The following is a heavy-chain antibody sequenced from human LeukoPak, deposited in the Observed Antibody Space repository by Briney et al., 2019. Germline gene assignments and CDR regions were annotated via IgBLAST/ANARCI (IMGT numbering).Heavy chain of an antibody. V-gene: IGHV4-61*02. D-gene: IGHD6-6*01. CDR3: ARGSAFDY. Sequence: PSETLSLTCTVSGDSISSRNYYWSWIRQPAGKGLEWIGRIYISGSTNYNPSLKSRVTISLDTSKNQVSLKLNSVTAADTAVYYCARGSAFDYWGQGTLVTVSS. CDR2: IYISGST. J-gene: IGHJ4*02. CDR1: GDSISSRNYY.